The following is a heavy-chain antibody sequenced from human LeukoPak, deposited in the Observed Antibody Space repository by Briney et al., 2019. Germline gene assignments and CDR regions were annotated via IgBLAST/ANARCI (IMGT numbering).Heavy chain of an antibody. CDR3: ARSDYYPSAEYFQH. Sequence: SETLSLTCTVSGGSTSSYYWSWIRQPPGKGLEWIGYIYYSGSTNYNPSLKSRVTISLDRPKNQFSLKLSSVTAADTAVYYCARSDYYPSAEYFQHWGQGTLVTVSS. D-gene: IGHD3-10*01. CDR2: IYYSGST. CDR1: GGSTSSYY. V-gene: IGHV4-59*12. J-gene: IGHJ1*01.